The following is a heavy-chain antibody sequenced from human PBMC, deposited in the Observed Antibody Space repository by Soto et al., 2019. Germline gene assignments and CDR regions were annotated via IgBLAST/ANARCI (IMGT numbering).Heavy chain of an antibody. J-gene: IGHJ6*02. D-gene: IGHD2-21*02. Sequence: QVQLQESGPGLVKPSETLSLTCTVSGGSISSYYRSWIRQPPGKGLEWIGYIYYSGSTNYNPSLKSRVTISVDTSKNQFSLKLSSVTAADTAVYYCARVKVVTPGDYYYGMDVWGQGTTVTVSS. CDR2: IYYSGST. V-gene: IGHV4-59*01. CDR3: ARVKVVTPGDYYYGMDV. CDR1: GGSISSYY.